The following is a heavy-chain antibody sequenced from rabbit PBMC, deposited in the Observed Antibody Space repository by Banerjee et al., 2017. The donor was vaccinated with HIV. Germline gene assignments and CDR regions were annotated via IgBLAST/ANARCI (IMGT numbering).Heavy chain of an antibody. D-gene: IGHD1-1*01. V-gene: IGHV1S45*01. CDR2: IGAGSSGST. Sequence: QEQLEESGGDLVKPEGSLTLTCTASGFSFSSSYWISWVRQAPGKGLEWIACIGAGSSGSTYYATWAKGRFTISKTSSTTVTLQMTSLTAADTATYFCARRYGRSDSGYYNLWGQGTLVTVS. CDR3: ARRYGRSDSGYYNL. CDR1: GFSFSSSYW. J-gene: IGHJ4*01.